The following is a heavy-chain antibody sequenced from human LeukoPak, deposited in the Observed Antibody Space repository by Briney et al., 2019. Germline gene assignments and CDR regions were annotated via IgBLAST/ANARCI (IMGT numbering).Heavy chain of an antibody. CDR3: ARGPELGSGDY. CDR1: GGTFSSYA. Sequence: GASVKVSCKASGGTFSSYAISWVRQAPGQGFEWMGGIIPIFGTANYAQKFQGRVTITADESTSTAYMELSSLRSEDTAVYYCARGPELGSGDYWGQGTLVTVSS. D-gene: IGHD7-27*01. J-gene: IGHJ4*02. CDR2: IIPIFGTA. V-gene: IGHV1-69*13.